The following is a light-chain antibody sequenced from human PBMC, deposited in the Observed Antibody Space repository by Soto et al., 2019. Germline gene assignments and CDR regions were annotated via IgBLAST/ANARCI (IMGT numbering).Light chain of an antibody. Sequence: QSALTQPASVSGSPGQSITISCTGTSSDVGGYKYVSWYQQHPGKAPKLMIYDVSNRPSGVSNRFFGSKSGNTASLTISGLQAEDEADYYCSSYTGSSTWVFGGGTKLTVL. J-gene: IGLJ3*02. CDR2: DVS. CDR3: SSYTGSSTWV. CDR1: SSDVGGYKY. V-gene: IGLV2-14*03.